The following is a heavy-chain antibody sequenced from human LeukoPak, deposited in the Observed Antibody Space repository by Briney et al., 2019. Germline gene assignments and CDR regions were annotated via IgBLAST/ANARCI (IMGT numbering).Heavy chain of an antibody. J-gene: IGHJ3*02. CDR1: GYSFTSYW. V-gene: IGHV5-51*01. Sequence: GESLKISCKGSGYSFTSYWIGWVRQMPGKGLEWMRIIYPGDSDTRYSSSFQGQVTISADKSISTAYLQWSSLKASDTAMYYCARETYDYPDAFDIWGQGTMVTVSS. CDR3: ARETYDYPDAFDI. CDR2: IYPGDSDT. D-gene: IGHD4-11*01.